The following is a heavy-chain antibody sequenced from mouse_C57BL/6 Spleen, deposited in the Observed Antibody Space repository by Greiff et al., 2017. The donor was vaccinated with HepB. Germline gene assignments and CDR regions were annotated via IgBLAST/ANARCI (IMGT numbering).Heavy chain of an antibody. CDR3: TRDYYDYGWFAY. D-gene: IGHD2-4*01. CDR1: GFTFSSYA. J-gene: IGHJ3*01. V-gene: IGHV5-9-1*02. Sequence: EVKVVESGEGLVKPGGSLKLSCAASGFTFSSYAMSWVRQTPEKRLEWVAYISSGGDYIYYADTVKGRFTISRDNARNTLYLQMSSLKSEDTAMYYCTRDYYDYGWFAYWGQGTLVTVSA. CDR2: ISSGGDYI.